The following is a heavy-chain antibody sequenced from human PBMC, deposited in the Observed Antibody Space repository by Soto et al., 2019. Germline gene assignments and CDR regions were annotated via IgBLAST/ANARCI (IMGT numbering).Heavy chain of an antibody. CDR1: GFTFSSYS. CDR3: ARVHIVASRYMDV. CDR2: ISSSSSYI. J-gene: IGHJ6*03. D-gene: IGHD5-12*01. Sequence: GGSLRLSCAASGFTFSSYSMNWVRQAPGKGLEWVSSISSSSSYIYYADSVKGRFTISRDNAKNSLYLQMNSLRAEETAVYYCARVHIVASRYMDVWGKGTTVTVSS. V-gene: IGHV3-21*01.